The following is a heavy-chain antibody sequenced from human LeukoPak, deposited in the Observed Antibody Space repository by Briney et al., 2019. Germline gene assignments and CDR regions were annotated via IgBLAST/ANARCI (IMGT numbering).Heavy chain of an antibody. D-gene: IGHD4-23*01. CDR1: GGSISSYY. Sequence: PSETLSLTCTASGGSISSYYWSWIRQPAGKGLEWIGRIYTSGSTNYNPSLKSRVTMSVDTSKNQFSLKLSSVTAADTAVYYCASYRWYGSSGWFDPWGQGTLVTVSS. J-gene: IGHJ5*02. V-gene: IGHV4-4*07. CDR2: IYTSGST. CDR3: ASYRWYGSSGWFDP.